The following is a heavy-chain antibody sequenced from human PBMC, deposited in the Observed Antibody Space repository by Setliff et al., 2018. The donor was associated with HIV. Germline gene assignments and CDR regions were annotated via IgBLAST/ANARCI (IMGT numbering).Heavy chain of an antibody. V-gene: IGHV1-18*01. D-gene: IGHD3-10*01. CDR1: GSSFTSYG. J-gene: IGHJ6*03. CDR3: ARDYYDDTYYSPGIYYLYYMDV. CDR2: ISVYNGYT. Sequence: ASVKVSCKASGSSFTSYGLNWVRQAPGQGLEWMGWISVYNGYTNYAQKVRDRVTMTADTSTSTAYMELRSLRSDDTAVYYCARDYYDDTYYSPGIYYLYYMDVWGKGTTVTVS.